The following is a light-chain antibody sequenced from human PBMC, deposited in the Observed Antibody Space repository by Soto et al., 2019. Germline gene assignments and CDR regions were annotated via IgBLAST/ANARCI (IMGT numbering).Light chain of an antibody. CDR3: SSYAGSNNWV. Sequence: QSALTQSPSASGSPGQSVTISCTGTSSDVGNYQHVSWYQQHSGKAPKLMIYDVTKRPSGVPDRFSGSKSGNTASLTVSGLQAEDDADYYCSSYAGSNNWVFGGGTKLTVL. J-gene: IGLJ3*02. V-gene: IGLV2-8*01. CDR2: DVT. CDR1: SSDVGNYQH.